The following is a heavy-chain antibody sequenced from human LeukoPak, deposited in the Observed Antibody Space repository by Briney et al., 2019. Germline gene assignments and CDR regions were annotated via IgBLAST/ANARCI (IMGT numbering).Heavy chain of an antibody. V-gene: IGHV4-30-4*01. CDR1: GFTFSSYA. CDR3: ARAAMDYYFDH. CDR2: IYYSGST. D-gene: IGHD5-18*01. Sequence: LRLSCAASGFTFSSYAMSWIRQPPGKGLEWIGYIYYSGSTYYNPSLKSRVTISVDTSKNQFSLKLSSVTAADTAVYYCARAAMDYYFDHWGQGTLVTVSS. J-gene: IGHJ4*02.